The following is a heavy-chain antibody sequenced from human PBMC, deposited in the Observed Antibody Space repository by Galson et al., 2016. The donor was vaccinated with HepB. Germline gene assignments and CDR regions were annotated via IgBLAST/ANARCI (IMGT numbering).Heavy chain of an antibody. Sequence: SLRLSCAASGFTFRDYGMTWVRQAPGKGLDVVSSISRSGDSTDYADSVKGRFTISRDNAKNTLYLQMNSLRVEDTAMYYCARGGRQGAGSYSVGDSWGQGTPVTVSS. D-gene: IGHD3-10*01. CDR3: ARGGRQGAGSYSVGDS. CDR1: GFTFRDYG. J-gene: IGHJ4*02. V-gene: IGHV3-20*04. CDR2: ISRSGDST.